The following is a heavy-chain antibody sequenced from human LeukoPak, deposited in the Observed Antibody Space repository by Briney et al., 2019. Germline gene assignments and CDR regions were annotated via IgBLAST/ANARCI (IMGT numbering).Heavy chain of an antibody. D-gene: IGHD3-22*01. J-gene: IGHJ4*02. V-gene: IGHV4-61*02. Sequence: SETLSLTCTVSGGSISSGSYYWSWIRQPAGKGLEWIGRIYTSGSTNYNPSLKSRVTISVDTSKNQFSLKLSSVTAADTAVYYCARDAGYYYDSSGYYFDYWGQGTLVTVSS. CDR2: IYTSGST. CDR3: ARDAGYYYDSSGYYFDY. CDR1: GGSISSGSYY.